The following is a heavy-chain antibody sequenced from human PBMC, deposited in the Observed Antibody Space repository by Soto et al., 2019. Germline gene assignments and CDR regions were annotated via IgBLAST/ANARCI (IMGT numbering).Heavy chain of an antibody. J-gene: IGHJ6*02. CDR1: GFPFSSYA. D-gene: IGHD4-17*01. V-gene: IGHV3-23*01. CDR2: ISGSGGST. Sequence: LRLSCAASGFPFSSYAMSWVRQAPGKGLEWVSAISGSGGSTYYADSVKGRFTISRDNSKNTLYLQMNSLRAEDTAVYYCAKDGRSAVTTFLGYYYGMDVWGQGTTVTVSS. CDR3: AKDGRSAVTTFLGYYYGMDV.